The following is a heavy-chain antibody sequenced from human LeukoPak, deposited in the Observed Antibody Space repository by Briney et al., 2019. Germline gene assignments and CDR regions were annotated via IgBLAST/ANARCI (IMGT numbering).Heavy chain of an antibody. CDR2: ISGSGVST. Sequence: GGSLRLSRAASGFTFSNYAMSWVRQAPGKGLEWVSAISGSGVSTYYADSVKGRFTISRDNSKNTLYLQMNGLRVEDTAVYYCAKRGSYSSSSRDYYYMDVWGKGTTVTVSS. J-gene: IGHJ6*03. D-gene: IGHD6-6*01. V-gene: IGHV3-23*01. CDR3: AKRGSYSSSSRDYYYMDV. CDR1: GFTFSNYA.